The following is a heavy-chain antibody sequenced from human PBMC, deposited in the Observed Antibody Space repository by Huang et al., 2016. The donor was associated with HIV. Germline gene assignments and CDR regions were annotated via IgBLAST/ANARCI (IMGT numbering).Heavy chain of an antibody. V-gene: IGHV3-30*14. Sequence: QVQLVESGGGVVQPGRSLRPSCAVSGFTFRDHPMHWVRQAPGKGLEGVSVISFDGRNKFYADFVRGRFTISRDNSKNILYLQLNSLTPADTSIYYCARDTTTVAGLDFWGQGALVTVSS. J-gene: IGHJ4*02. D-gene: IGHD6-19*01. CDR2: ISFDGRNK. CDR3: ARDTTTVAGLDF. CDR1: GFTFRDHP.